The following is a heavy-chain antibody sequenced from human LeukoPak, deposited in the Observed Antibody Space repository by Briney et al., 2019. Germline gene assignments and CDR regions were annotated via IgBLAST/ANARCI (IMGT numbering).Heavy chain of an antibody. D-gene: IGHD5-18*01. CDR3: AKAGGYSYGHPDY. Sequence: GGSLRLSCAASGFTFNKHGMHWVRQAPGKGLEWFSFIRNDGNDKYYADSVKGRFTISRDNSKNTLYLQMNSLRAEDTAVYYCAKAGGYSYGHPDYWGQGTLVTVSS. V-gene: IGHV3-30*02. CDR2: IRNDGNDK. J-gene: IGHJ4*02. CDR1: GFTFNKHG.